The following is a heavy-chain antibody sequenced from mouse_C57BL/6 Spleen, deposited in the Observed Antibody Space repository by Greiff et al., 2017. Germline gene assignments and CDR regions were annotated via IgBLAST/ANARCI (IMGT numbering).Heavy chain of an antibody. CDR1: GYTFTSYW. V-gene: IGHV1-64*01. J-gene: IGHJ2*01. CDR3: ARGYGYDGGYFDY. D-gene: IGHD2-2*01. Sequence: QVQLKQPGAELVKPGASVKLSCKASGYTFTSYWMHWVKQRPGQGLEWIGMIHPNSGSTNYNEKFKSKATLTVDKSSSTAYMQLSSLTSEDSAVYYCARGYGYDGGYFDYWGQGTTLTVYS. CDR2: IHPNSGST.